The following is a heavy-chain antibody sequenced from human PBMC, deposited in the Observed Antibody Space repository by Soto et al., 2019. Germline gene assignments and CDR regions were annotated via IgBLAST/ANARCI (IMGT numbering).Heavy chain of an antibody. J-gene: IGHJ4*02. D-gene: IGHD5-18*01. CDR2: IDSSSSYI. CDR3: VRDQGGYGYLFDY. Sequence: EVQLVESGGGLVKPGGSLRLSCAASGFTFSSYSMNWVRQAPGKGLEWVSSIDSSSSYIYYADSVKGRFTISRDNAKNSLYLQMNSLRAEDTAVYYCVRDQGGYGYLFDYWGQGTLVTVSS. CDR1: GFTFSSYS. V-gene: IGHV3-21*01.